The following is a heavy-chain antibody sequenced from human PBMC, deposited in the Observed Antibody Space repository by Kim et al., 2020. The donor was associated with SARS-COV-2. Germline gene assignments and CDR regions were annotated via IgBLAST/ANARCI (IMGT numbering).Heavy chain of an antibody. CDR3: CIVGATGAFDI. J-gene: IGHJ3*02. Sequence: KSYAQKFQGRVTRTRDTTTSTVYMELSSLRSEDTAVYYACIVGATGAFDIWGQGTMVTVSS. D-gene: IGHD1-26*01. CDR2: K. V-gene: IGHV1-46*01.